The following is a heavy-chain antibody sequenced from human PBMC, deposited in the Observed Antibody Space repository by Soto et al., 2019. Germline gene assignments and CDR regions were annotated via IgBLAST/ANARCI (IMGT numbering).Heavy chain of an antibody. CDR1: GFTFDDYA. CDR3: AKDRHLIAEAGYGMDV. V-gene: IGHV3-9*01. CDR2: ISWNSGAI. D-gene: IGHD6-13*01. Sequence: EVQLVESGGGLVQPGRSLRLSCAASGFTFDDYAMHWVRQAPGRGLEWVSSISWNSGAIGYADSLMGRFTISRDNAKNSLYLQMNSLRPEDTALYYCAKDRHLIAEAGYGMDVWRQGTTVTVSS. J-gene: IGHJ6*02.